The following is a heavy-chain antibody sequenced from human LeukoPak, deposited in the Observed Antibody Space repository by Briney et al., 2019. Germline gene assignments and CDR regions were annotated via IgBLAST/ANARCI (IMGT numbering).Heavy chain of an antibody. CDR1: GFTFSSYS. CDR3: ARGRRDGYNYEFDY. J-gene: IGHJ4*02. V-gene: IGHV3-21*01. Sequence: GGSLRLSCAASGFTFSSYSMNWVRQAPGKGLEWVSSISSSSYIYYADSVKGRFTISRDNAKNSLYLQMNSLRAEDTAVYYCARGRRDGYNYEFDYWGQGTLVTVSS. D-gene: IGHD5-24*01. CDR2: ISSSSYI.